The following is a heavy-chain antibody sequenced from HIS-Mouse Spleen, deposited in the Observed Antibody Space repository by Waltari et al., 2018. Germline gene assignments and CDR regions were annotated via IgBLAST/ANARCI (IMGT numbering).Heavy chain of an antibody. CDR1: GCSISRSRYY. V-gene: IGHV4-39*07. Sequence: QLQLQESGPGLVKPSETLSLTCTVSGCSISRSRYYWGWIRQPPGKGLEWIGSIYYRGSTYYNPSLKSRVTISVDTSKNQFSLKLSSVTAADTAVYYCAREIPYSSSWYDWYFDLWGRGTLVTVSS. CDR2: IYYRGST. CDR3: AREIPYSSSWYDWYFDL. J-gene: IGHJ2*01. D-gene: IGHD6-13*01.